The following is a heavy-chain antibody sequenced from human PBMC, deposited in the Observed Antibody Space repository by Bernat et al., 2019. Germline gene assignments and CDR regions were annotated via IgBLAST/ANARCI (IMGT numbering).Heavy chain of an antibody. Sequence: QVQVVESGGGVVQPGTSLRLSCAVSGFTFSSYGMHWVRQAPGKGLEWVAFIGHDGSNKYYADSMKGRFTISRDNSKNTLYLQMNSLRAEDTAVYYCARNSYYDISNDAFDIWGQGTLVTVSS. J-gene: IGHJ3*02. CDR3: ARNSYYDISNDAFDI. V-gene: IGHV3-33*01. D-gene: IGHD3-9*01. CDR2: IGHDGSNK. CDR1: GFTFSSYG.